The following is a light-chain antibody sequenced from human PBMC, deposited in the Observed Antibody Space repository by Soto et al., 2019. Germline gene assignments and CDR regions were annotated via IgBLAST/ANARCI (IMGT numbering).Light chain of an antibody. J-gene: IGKJ1*01. V-gene: IGKV1-5*03. CDR2: KAS. Sequence: QMTQSPSTLSASVGDRVTITCRASQSVNSWLAWYQQKPGKVPKLLIYKASSLETGVPSRFSGDGSGTEFTLTIGSLQPDDFASYYCQQYNSYPRTFGQGTKVEI. CDR3: QQYNSYPRT. CDR1: QSVNSW.